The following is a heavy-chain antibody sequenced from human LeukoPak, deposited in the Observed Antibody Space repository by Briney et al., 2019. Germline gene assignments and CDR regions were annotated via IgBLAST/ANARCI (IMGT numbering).Heavy chain of an antibody. CDR3: AREHLHSSGYPIDYFDY. CDR2: IIPIFGTA. Sequence: SVKVSCKVSGYTFTNSAFSWVRQAPGQGLEWMGGIIPIFGTANYAQKFQGRVTITADESTSTAYMELSSLRSEDTAVYYCAREHLHSSGYPIDYFDYWGQGTLVTVSS. CDR1: GYTFTNSA. D-gene: IGHD3-22*01. V-gene: IGHV1-69*13. J-gene: IGHJ4*02.